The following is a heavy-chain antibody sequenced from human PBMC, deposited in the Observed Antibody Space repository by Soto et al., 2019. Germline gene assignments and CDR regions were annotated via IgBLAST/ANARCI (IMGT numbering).Heavy chain of an antibody. D-gene: IGHD1-26*01. CDR2: ISYDGTYR. CDR1: GFTFSNIA. J-gene: IGHJ4*02. Sequence: QAQLVESGGGVVQPGRSLRLSCAASGFTFSNIAMHWVRQAPGKGLEWVAAISYDGTYRPYADFARGRFTISRDNSQKTLCRQRNSLRPEDTALYYCATDMALGATLGAIDFWGQGTLVTVSS. V-gene: IGHV3-30-3*01. CDR3: ATDMALGATLGAIDF.